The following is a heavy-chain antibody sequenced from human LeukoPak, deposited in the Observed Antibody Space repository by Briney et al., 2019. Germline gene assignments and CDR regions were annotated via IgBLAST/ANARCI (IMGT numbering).Heavy chain of an antibody. V-gene: IGHV3-7*01. CDR3: ARDLSLSGVHLDC. CDR1: AFTFSNYW. D-gene: IGHD3-10*01. Sequence: PGGSLRLSCAASAFTFSNYWMNWVRQAPGKGLEWVANINKDGSGKYYVDSVKGRFTISGDNAKNSLYLQMNSLRAEDTAVYYCARDLSLSGVHLDCWGQGTLVTFSS. CDR2: INKDGSGK. J-gene: IGHJ4*02.